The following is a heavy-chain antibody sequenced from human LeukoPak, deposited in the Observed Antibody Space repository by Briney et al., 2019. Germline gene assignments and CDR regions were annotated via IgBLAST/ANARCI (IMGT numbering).Heavy chain of an antibody. V-gene: IGHV3-33*01. CDR2: IWFDGRNK. CDR3: ARGIFGVALDYYGMDV. CDR1: GFTFSSNG. J-gene: IGHJ6*02. D-gene: IGHD3-3*01. Sequence: GGSLRLSCAASGFTFSSNGTDWVRQAPGKGLEWVAVIWFDGRNKYYADSVKARFTIPRDNSKNTLYLQMKSLRAEDTAVYYCARGIFGVALDYYGMDVWGQGTTVTVSS.